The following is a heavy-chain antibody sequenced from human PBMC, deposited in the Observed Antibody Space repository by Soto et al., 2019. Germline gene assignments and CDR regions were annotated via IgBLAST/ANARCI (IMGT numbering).Heavy chain of an antibody. CDR1: GYTFTAYA. Sequence: ASVKVSCKASGYTFTAYAIHWVRQAPGQRLEWIGRIHAGNGDTKYSQNFQARVAISRDTSANTAYMELLSLRSEDTAMYYCARDHTDYHGSGRNYYYGVDVCGQGTTVTVSS. CDR3: ARDHTDYHGSGRNYYYGVDV. D-gene: IGHD3-10*01. J-gene: IGHJ6*02. CDR2: IHAGNGDT. V-gene: IGHV1-3*01.